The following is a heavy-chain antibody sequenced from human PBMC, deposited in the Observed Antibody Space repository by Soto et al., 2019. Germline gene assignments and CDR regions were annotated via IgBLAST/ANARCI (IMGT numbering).Heavy chain of an antibody. CDR3: AQWAATGLNSWFDP. CDR2: IFYTGTT. V-gene: IGHV4-59*01. D-gene: IGHD6-13*01. CDR1: GGSIISYY. J-gene: IGHJ5*02. Sequence: SETLSLTCAVSGGSIISYYWSWIRQPPGKGLEWIGYIFYTGTTNYNPSLKSRVTKSLNTSKNQFSLKLSSVTPADTAVYYCAQWAATGLNSWFDPWGQGTLVTVSS.